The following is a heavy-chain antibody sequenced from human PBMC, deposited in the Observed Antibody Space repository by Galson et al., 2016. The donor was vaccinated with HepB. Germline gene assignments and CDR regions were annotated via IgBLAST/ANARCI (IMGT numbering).Heavy chain of an antibody. V-gene: IGHV3-23*01. CDR1: GFTFKTHG. D-gene: IGHD5-18*01. Sequence: SLRLSCAASGFTFKTHGLMWVRQAPGKGLEWVSTICGGCDDIHYADSVKGRFTISRDNSKNMLYLQMDSLRAEDTAVYSCAKPRRYNHDALHIWGQGALVTVSS. CDR3: AKPRRYNHDALHI. J-gene: IGHJ4*02. CDR2: ICGGCDDI.